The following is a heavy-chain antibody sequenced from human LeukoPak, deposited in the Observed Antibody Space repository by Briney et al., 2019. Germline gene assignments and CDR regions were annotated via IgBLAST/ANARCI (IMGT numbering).Heavy chain of an antibody. Sequence: SETLSLTCAVYGGSFSGYYWSWIRQPPGKGLEWIGYIYYSGSTNYNPSLKSRVTISVDTSKNQFSLKLSSVTAADTAVYYCARRRYYYDSSGREFDYWGQGTLVTVSS. V-gene: IGHV4-59*01. CDR1: GGSFSGYY. CDR3: ARRRYYYDSSGREFDY. J-gene: IGHJ4*02. CDR2: IYYSGST. D-gene: IGHD3-22*01.